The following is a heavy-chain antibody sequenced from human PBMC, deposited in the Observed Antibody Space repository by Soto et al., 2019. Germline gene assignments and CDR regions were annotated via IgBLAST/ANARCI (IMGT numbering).Heavy chain of an antibody. CDR2: IAYDESTT. CDR3: ARGGGSHAHPPDY. J-gene: IGHJ4*02. V-gene: IGHV3-74*01. D-gene: IGHD1-26*01. Sequence: EVQQVESGGGLVQPGGSLRLSCAASGFTFSNYWMHWIRQAPGKGLVWVSRIAYDESTTTYADSAKGRFTISRDNAKNTLYLQMNSLRAEDTAVYYCARGGGSHAHPPDYWGQGTLVTVSS. CDR1: GFTFSNYW.